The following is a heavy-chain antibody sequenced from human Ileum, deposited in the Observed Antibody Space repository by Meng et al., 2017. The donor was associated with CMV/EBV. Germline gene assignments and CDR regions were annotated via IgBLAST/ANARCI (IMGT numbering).Heavy chain of an antibody. CDR2: INHKGNT. CDR3: VRRGRGSEP. V-gene: IGHV4-34*02. D-gene: IGHD1-26*01. J-gene: IGHJ5*02. CDR1: GGSFIDYF. Sequence: QLQAQQWGPGFLKPSVTWALTCPVYGGSFIDYFWTRIRQSPGKGLEWIGEINHKGNTKYNPSLKSRVTISKDTSKKQFSLRMTSVTAADTATYYCVRRGRGSEPWGQGTLVTVSS.